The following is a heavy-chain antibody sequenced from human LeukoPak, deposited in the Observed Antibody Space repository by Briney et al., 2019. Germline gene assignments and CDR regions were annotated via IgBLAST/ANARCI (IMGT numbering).Heavy chain of an antibody. J-gene: IGHJ6*03. V-gene: IGHV4-59*01. CDR1: GGSISSYY. D-gene: IGHD6-6*01. Sequence: PSETLSLTCTVSGGSISSYYWSWIRQPPGKGLEWIGYIYYSGSTNYNPSLKSRVTISVDTSKNQFSLKLSSVTAADTAVYYCARVGRSSPPSYYYYYMDVWGKGTTVTVSS. CDR3: ARVGRSSPPSYYYYYMDV. CDR2: IYYSGST.